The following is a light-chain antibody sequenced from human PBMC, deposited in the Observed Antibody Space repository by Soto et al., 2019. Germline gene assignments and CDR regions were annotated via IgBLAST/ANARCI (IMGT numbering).Light chain of an antibody. CDR1: SSDVDGYKY. CDR3: SSYTSRSTFGV. Sequence: QSALTQPASVSGSPGQSITISCTGTSSDVDGYKYVSWYQQHPGKAPKLMIYAVSNRPSGVSNRFSGSKSGDTASLTISGLQAEDEADYYCSSYTSRSTFGVFGGGTKVTVL. J-gene: IGLJ3*02. V-gene: IGLV2-14*01. CDR2: AVS.